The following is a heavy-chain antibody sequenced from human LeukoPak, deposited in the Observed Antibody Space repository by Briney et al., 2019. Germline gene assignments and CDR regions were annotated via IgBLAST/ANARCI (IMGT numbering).Heavy chain of an antibody. Sequence: GGSLRLSCTASGFIFSTCSMIWVRQAPGKGLEWVSSISSGSSNIYYADSVKGRFTISRDNAQNSLYLQMNSLRAEDTAVYYCAKGDVSVTREFDYWGQGTLVTVSS. D-gene: IGHD7-27*01. CDR1: GFIFSTCS. J-gene: IGHJ4*02. CDR3: AKGDVSVTREFDY. CDR2: ISSGSSNI. V-gene: IGHV3-21*01.